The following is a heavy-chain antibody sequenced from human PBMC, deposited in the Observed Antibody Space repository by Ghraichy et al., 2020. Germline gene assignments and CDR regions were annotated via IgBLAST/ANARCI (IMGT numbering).Heavy chain of an antibody. CDR1: GGSFSGYY. J-gene: IGHJ6*02. D-gene: IGHD6-19*01. CDR3: ARGVAAVAGIYYYYYGMDV. V-gene: IGHV4-34*01. CDR2: INHSGST. Sequence: SQTLSLTCAVYGGSFSGYYWSWIRQPPGKGLEWIGEINHSGSTNYNPFLKSRVTISVDTSKNQFSLKLSSVTAADTAVYYCARGVAAVAGIYYYYYGMDVWGQGTTVTVSS.